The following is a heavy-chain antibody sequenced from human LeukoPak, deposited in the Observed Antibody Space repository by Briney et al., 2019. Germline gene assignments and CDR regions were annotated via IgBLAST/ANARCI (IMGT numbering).Heavy chain of an antibody. CDR3: AKVLAGTSTLDY. CDR2: ISTSGGST. J-gene: IGHJ4*02. Sequence: GGSLRLSCAASGFTFSNYAMTWVRQAPGKGLEWVSTISTSGGSTYYVDSVKGRFTLSRDNSKNTLYLQMNSLRAEDMAVYYCAKVLAGTSTLDYWGQGTLVTVSS. CDR1: GFTFSNYA. D-gene: IGHD1-7*01. V-gene: IGHV3-23*01.